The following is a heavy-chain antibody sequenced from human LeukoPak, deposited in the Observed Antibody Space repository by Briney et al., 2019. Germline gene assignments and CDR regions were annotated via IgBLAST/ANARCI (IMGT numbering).Heavy chain of an antibody. CDR1: GFIFTSHF. Sequence: ASVKVSCKASGFIFTSHFMHWVRQAPGQRLEWMGWINAANGDTKYSQKFQNRVTITTDTSASTANMELSSLRSEDTAVYYCGLGVVTKNAFDIWGQGTMVTVSS. CDR2: INAANGDT. J-gene: IGHJ3*02. CDR3: GLGVVTKNAFDI. V-gene: IGHV1-3*01. D-gene: IGHD3-3*01.